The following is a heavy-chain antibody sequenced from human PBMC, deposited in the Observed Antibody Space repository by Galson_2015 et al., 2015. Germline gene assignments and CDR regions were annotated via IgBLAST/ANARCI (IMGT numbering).Heavy chain of an antibody. V-gene: IGHV1-24*01. CDR1: GYTLTELS. D-gene: IGHD5-18*01. Sequence: SVKVSCKVSGYTLTELSMHWVRQAPGKGLEWMGGFDPEGGETIYAQKFQGRVTMTEDTSTDTAYMELSSLRSEDTAVYYRATGGRGYSYGLSYWGQGTLVTVSS. CDR3: ATGGRGYSYGLSY. J-gene: IGHJ4*02. CDR2: FDPEGGET.